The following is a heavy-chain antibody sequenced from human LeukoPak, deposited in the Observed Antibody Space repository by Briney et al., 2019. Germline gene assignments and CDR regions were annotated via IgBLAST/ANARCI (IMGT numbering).Heavy chain of an antibody. V-gene: IGHV3-9*01. CDR1: GFTFDDYA. CDR3: AKGVSLNRIDY. D-gene: IGHD1-14*01. CDR2: ISWNSGSI. J-gene: IGHJ4*02. Sequence: PGGSLRLSCAASGFTFDDYAMHWVRQAPGKGLEWVSGISWNSGSIGYADSAKGRFTISRDNAKNSLYLQMNSLRAEDTALYYCAKGVSLNRIDYWGQGTLVTVSP.